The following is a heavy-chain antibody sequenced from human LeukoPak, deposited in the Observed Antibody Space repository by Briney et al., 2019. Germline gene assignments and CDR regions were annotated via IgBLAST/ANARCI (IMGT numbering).Heavy chain of an antibody. V-gene: IGHV4-59*01. CDR2: IYYSGST. D-gene: IGHD3-3*01. Sequence: SETLSLTCTVSGGSISSYYWSWIRQPPGKGLEWIGYIYYSGSTNYNPSPKSRVTISVDTSKNQFSLQLSSVTAADAAVYYCARAQYYDFWSGFYYMDVWGKGTTVTVSS. CDR3: ARAQYYDFWSGFYYMDV. J-gene: IGHJ6*03. CDR1: GGSISSYY.